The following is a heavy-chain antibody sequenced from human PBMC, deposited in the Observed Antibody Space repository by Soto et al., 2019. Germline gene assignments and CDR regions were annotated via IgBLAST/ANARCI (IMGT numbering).Heavy chain of an antibody. D-gene: IGHD3-3*01. J-gene: IGHJ4*02. CDR1: GFTFSSYV. V-gene: IGHV3-30-3*01. Sequence: QVQLVESGGGVVQPGRSLRLSCAASGFTFSSYVMHWVRQAPGKGLEWVAVISYDGSNKYYADSVKGRFTISRDNSKNTLYLQMNSLRAEDTAVYYCARGYEWSPDYWGQGTLVTVSS. CDR2: ISYDGSNK. CDR3: ARGYEWSPDY.